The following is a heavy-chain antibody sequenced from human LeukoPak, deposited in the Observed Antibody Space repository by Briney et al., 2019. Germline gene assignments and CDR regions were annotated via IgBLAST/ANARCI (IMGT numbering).Heavy chain of an antibody. V-gene: IGHV3-73*01. CDR2: IRSRANSYAT. D-gene: IGHD4/OR15-4a*01. Sequence: GGSLRLSCAASGFTFSGSAMHWVRQASGKGLEWVGRIRSRANSYATAYAASVKGRFTISRDDSKNTAYLQTNSLKTEDTAVYYCSTRVPNAFDIWGQGTMVTVSS. CDR3: STRVPNAFDI. J-gene: IGHJ3*02. CDR1: GFTFSGSA.